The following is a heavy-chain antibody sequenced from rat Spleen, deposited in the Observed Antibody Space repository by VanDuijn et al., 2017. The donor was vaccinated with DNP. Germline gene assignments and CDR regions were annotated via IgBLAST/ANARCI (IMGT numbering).Heavy chain of an antibody. V-gene: IGHV5-19*01. CDR2: ISDDGSTT. Sequence: EVQLVESGGGLVQPGRSLKLSCAASGFTFSNYGLHWIRQAPTKGLEWVATISDDGSTTYYRDSVKGRFTVSRDNAKNTLYLQMDSLRSEDTATYYCARPDYWGQGVMVTVSS. CDR3: ARPDY. J-gene: IGHJ2*01. CDR1: GFTFSNYG.